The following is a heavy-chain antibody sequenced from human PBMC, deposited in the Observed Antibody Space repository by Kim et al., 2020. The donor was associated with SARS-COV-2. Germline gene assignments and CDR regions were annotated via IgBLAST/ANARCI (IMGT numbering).Heavy chain of an antibody. CDR1: GGTFSSYT. J-gene: IGHJ4*02. V-gene: IGHV1-69*04. CDR2: IIPILGIA. CDR3: ARDIVATNGGFDY. D-gene: IGHD5-12*01. Sequence: SVKVSCKASGGTFSSYTISWVRQAPGQGLEWMGRIIPILGIANYAQKFQGRVTITADKSTSTAYMELSSLRSEDTAVYYCARDIVATNGGFDYWGQGTLVTVSS.